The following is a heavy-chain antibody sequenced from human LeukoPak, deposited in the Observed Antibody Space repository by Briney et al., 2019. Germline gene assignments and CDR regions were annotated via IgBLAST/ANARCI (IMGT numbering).Heavy chain of an antibody. CDR1: GGTFSSYA. D-gene: IGHD2-15*01. Sequence: SVKVSCKTSGGTFSSYAISWVRQAPGQGLEWMGRIIPIFGTANYAQKFQGRVTITADESTSTAYMELSSLRSEDTAVYYCARVRISGGYCSGGSCFSFDPWGQGTLVTVSS. CDR3: ARVRISGGYCSGGSCFSFDP. J-gene: IGHJ5*02. CDR2: IIPIFGTA. V-gene: IGHV1-69*13.